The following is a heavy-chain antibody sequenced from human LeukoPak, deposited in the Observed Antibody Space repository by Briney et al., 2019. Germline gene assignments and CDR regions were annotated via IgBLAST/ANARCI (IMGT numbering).Heavy chain of an antibody. J-gene: IGHJ4*02. V-gene: IGHV3-23*01. D-gene: IGHD3-10*02. CDR2: ISGSGGST. CDR1: GFTFSSYA. CDR3: AKGLGSGSFLFDY. Sequence: GGSLSLSCAASGFTFSSYAMSWVRQAPGKGLEWVSAISGSGGSTYYADSVKGRFTISRDNSKNTLYLQMISLKAEDTAVYYCAKGLGSGSFLFDYWGQGTLVPVSS.